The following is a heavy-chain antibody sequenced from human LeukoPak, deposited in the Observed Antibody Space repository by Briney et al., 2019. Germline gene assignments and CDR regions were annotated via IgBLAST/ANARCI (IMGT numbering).Heavy chain of an antibody. CDR3: AKGDGYPYYGMEV. J-gene: IGHJ6*02. Sequence: GGSLRLSCAASGFTFSSYGMHWVRQAPGKGLEWVAVISYDGSNKYYADSVKGRFTISRDNSKNTLYLQMNSLRAEDTAVYYCAKGDGYPYYGMEVWGQGTKVNVSS. CDR1: GFTFSSYG. V-gene: IGHV3-30*18. CDR2: ISYDGSNK. D-gene: IGHD5-24*01.